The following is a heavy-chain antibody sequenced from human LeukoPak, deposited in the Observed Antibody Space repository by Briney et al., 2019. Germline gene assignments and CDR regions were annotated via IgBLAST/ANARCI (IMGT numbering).Heavy chain of an antibody. J-gene: IGHJ4*02. Sequence: PGGSLRLTCAASGFTFSSYAMSWVRQAPGKGLEWVSAISGSGGSTYYADSVKGRFTISRDNSKNTLYLQMNSLRAEDTAVYYCAKAGRGWYYFDYWGQGTLVTVSS. V-gene: IGHV3-23*01. CDR3: AKAGRGWYYFDY. CDR2: ISGSGGST. CDR1: GFTFSSYA. D-gene: IGHD6-19*01.